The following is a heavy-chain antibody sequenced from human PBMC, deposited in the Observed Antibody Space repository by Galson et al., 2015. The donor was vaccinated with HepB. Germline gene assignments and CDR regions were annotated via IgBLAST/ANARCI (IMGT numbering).Heavy chain of an antibody. D-gene: IGHD6-13*01. CDR2: FDPEDGET. J-gene: IGHJ4*02. CDR3: ATGAAAGDSYYFDY. CDR1: GYTLTELS. Sequence: SVKVSCKVSGYTLTELSMHWVRQAPGKGLEWMGGFDPEDGETIYAQKFQGRVTMTEDTSTDTAYMELSSLRSEDTAVYYCATGAAAGDSYYFDYWGQGTLVTVSS. V-gene: IGHV1-24*01.